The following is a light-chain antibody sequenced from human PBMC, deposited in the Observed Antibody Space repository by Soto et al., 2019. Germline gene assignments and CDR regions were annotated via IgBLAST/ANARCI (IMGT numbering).Light chain of an antibody. Sequence: QSVLTQSPSASASLGASVKLTCTLSSGHSNCAIAWHQQQPEKGPRYLMKLNSDGSHSKGDGIPDRFSGSSSGAERYLTISSLQSEDEADYYCQTWGTGFWVFGGGTKLTVL. J-gene: IGLJ3*02. CDR2: LNSDGSH. CDR1: SGHSNCA. V-gene: IGLV4-69*01. CDR3: QTWGTGFWV.